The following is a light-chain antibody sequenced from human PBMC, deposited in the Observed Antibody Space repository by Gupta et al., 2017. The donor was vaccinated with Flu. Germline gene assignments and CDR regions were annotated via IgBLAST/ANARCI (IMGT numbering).Light chain of an antibody. J-gene: IGKJ4*01. CDR2: GAS. Sequence: EIVITQSPATLSVSPGERATLSCRASQSVSSNLAGYQQKPGQPPRLLIYGASTRATGIPARFSGSGSVTEFTLTISSLQSEEFAVYYCQQYNNWPGFGGGTKVEIK. CDR3: QQYNNWPG. CDR1: QSVSSN. V-gene: IGKV3-15*01.